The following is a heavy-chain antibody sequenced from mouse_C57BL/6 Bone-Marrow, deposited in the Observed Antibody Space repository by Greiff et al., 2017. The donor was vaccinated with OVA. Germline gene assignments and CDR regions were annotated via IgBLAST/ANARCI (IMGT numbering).Heavy chain of an antibody. CDR3: ARHDYYGSFDY. CDR1: GFTFSSYG. D-gene: IGHD1-1*01. V-gene: IGHV5-6*01. Sequence: EVKLVESGGDLVKPGGSLKLSCAASGFTFSSYGMSWVRQTPDKRLEWVATISSGGSYTYYPDSVKGRFTISRDNANNTLYLQMSSLKSEDTAIYYCARHDYYGSFDYWGQGTTLTVSS. CDR2: ISSGGSYT. J-gene: IGHJ2*01.